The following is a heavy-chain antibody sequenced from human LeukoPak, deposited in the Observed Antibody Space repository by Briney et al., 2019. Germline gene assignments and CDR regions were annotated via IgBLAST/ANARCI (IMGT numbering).Heavy chain of an antibody. V-gene: IGHV3-30*02. J-gene: IGHJ4*02. D-gene: IGHD4/OR15-4a*01. CDR1: GFSFSNYG. CDR3: ARRAGAYSHPYDY. CDR2: IRYDGKTI. Sequence: GGSLGLSCTASGFSFSNYGMQWVRQAPDKGLEWLAFIRYDGKTIYYADSVKGRFTISRDNSKNTLYLQMSSLRAEDTAVYYCARRAGAYSHPYDYWGQGTLVTVSS.